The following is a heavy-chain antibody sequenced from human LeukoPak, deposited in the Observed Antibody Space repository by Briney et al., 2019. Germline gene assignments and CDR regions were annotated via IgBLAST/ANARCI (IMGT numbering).Heavy chain of an antibody. J-gene: IGHJ4*02. CDR1: GYTFTSNY. V-gene: IGHV1-46*01. Sequence: ASVKVSCKASGYTFTSNYIHWVRQAPGQGLEWMGMIYPRDGSTSYAQKFQGRVTVTRDTSTSTVHMELSGLRSEDTAVYYCASHLLRDYSNYQYYFDYWGQGTLVTVSS. CDR2: IYPRDGST. CDR3: ASHLLRDYSNYQYYFDY. D-gene: IGHD4-11*01.